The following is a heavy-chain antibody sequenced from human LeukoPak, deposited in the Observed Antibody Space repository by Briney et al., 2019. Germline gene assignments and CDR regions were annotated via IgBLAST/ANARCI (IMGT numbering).Heavy chain of an antibody. CDR1: GFTFSSYE. D-gene: IGHD3-10*01. J-gene: IGHJ5*02. CDR3: ARARHDYYGSGSYIPWFDP. CDR2: ISSSGSTI. V-gene: IGHV3-48*03. Sequence: PGGSLRLSCAASGFTFSSYEMNWVRQAPGKGLEWVSYISSSGSTIYYADSVKGRFTISRDNAKNSLYLQMNSLRAEDTAVYYCARARHDYYGSGSYIPWFDPWGQGTLVTVSS.